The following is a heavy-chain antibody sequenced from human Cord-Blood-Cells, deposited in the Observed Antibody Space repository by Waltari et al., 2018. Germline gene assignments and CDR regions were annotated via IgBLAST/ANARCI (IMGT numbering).Heavy chain of an antibody. CDR1: GGSFSGYY. CDR3: ARSSSSDAFDI. Sequence: QVQLQQWGAGLLKPSEPLSLPCAVYGGSFSGYYWSWIRQPPGKGLEWIGEINHSGSTNYNPSLKSRVTISVDTSKNQFSLKLSSVTAADTAVYYCARSSSSDAFDIWGQGTMVTVSS. D-gene: IGHD6-13*01. V-gene: IGHV4-34*01. CDR2: INHSGST. J-gene: IGHJ3*02.